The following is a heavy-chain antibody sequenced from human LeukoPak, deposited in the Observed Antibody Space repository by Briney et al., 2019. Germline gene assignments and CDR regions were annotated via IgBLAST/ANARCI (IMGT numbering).Heavy chain of an antibody. Sequence: GGSLRLSCAASGFTFSGSAIHWVRLASGKGLEWVGRIRSKPNNYATGYAASVKGRFSISRDDSENTAYLQMNSLKIEDTAVYFCASEQTYYFSMDVWGQGTMVTVSS. V-gene: IGHV3-73*01. CDR1: GFTFSGSA. J-gene: IGHJ6*02. CDR3: ASEQTYYFSMDV. CDR2: IRSKPNNYAT. D-gene: IGHD1/OR15-1a*01.